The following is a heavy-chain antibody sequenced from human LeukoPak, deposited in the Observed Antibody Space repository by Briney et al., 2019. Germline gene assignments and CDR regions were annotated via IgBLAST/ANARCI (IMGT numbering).Heavy chain of an antibody. J-gene: IGHJ4*02. CDR2: IYYSGST. V-gene: IGHV4-39*01. D-gene: IGHD6-13*01. Sequence: SETLSLTCTVSGGSISSSSYYWGWIRQPPGKGLEWIGSIYYSGSTYYNPSLNSRVTISVDTTKNQFSLKLRSVTAADTAVYYCARLSPAGTDYWGQGTLVTVSS. CDR1: GGSISSSSYY. CDR3: ARLSPAGTDY.